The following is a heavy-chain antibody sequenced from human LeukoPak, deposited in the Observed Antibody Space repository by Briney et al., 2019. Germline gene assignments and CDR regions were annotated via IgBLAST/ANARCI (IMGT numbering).Heavy chain of an antibody. CDR1: GFTFSISA. Sequence: PGGSLRLSCSASGFTFSISAMNWVRQAPGKGLEWVSSINNVASHIYYADSVKGRFTISRDDAKNTLYLQMNSLRAEDTAVYYCARGVDYYGVWGQGTLVTVSS. CDR3: ARGVDYYGV. D-gene: IGHD3-10*01. J-gene: IGHJ4*02. CDR2: INNVASHI. V-gene: IGHV3-21*06.